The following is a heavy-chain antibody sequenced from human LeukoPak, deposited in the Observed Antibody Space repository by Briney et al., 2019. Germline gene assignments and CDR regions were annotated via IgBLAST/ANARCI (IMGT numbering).Heavy chain of an antibody. J-gene: IGHJ4*02. Sequence: QPGGSLRLSCAASGFTVSSNYMSWVRQAPGKGLEWVSRIYREGTTFYTDSVRGRFTISRDNPKNTLSLQMNSLRAEDTAVYHCVRDVTGDTQWGQGTLVTVSS. V-gene: IGHV3-66*01. CDR2: IYREGTT. D-gene: IGHD7-27*01. CDR1: GFTVSSNY. CDR3: VRDVTGDTQ.